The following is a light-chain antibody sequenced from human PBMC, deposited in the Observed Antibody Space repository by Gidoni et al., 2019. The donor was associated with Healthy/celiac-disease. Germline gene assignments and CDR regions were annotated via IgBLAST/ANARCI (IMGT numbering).Light chain of an antibody. V-gene: IGLV2-14*03. Sequence: QSALTQPASVSASPGQSITISCTGTSSDVGGYNYVSWYQQHPGKAPKLMIYDVSNRPSGVSNRFSGSKSGNTASLTISGLQAEDEADYYCSSYTSSSVFGTGTKVTVL. J-gene: IGLJ1*01. CDR1: SSDVGGYNY. CDR2: DVS. CDR3: SSYTSSSV.